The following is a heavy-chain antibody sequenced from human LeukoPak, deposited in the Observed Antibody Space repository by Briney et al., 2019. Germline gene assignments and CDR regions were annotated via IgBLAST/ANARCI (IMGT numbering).Heavy chain of an antibody. Sequence: PGGSLRLSCAASGYTFSSHSLNWVRQAPGKGLEWVSYISSSSRTIYYADSVNGRFTISRDNAKTSLYLQMSSLRVEDTAVYYCASGTLTVSPLDYWGQGTQVTVSS. J-gene: IGHJ4*02. V-gene: IGHV3-48*01. D-gene: IGHD4-17*01. CDR3: ASGTLTVSPLDY. CDR1: GYTFSSHS. CDR2: ISSSSRTI.